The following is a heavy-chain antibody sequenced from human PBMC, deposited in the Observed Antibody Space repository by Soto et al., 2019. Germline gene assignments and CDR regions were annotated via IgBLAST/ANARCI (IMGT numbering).Heavy chain of an antibody. CDR1: GGSFSGYY. D-gene: IGHD2-8*01. CDR3: ARGRNCTNGVCYTNYFDY. J-gene: IGHJ4*02. Sequence: SETLSLTCAVYGGSFSGYYWSWIRQPPGKGLEWIGEINHSGSTNYNPSLKSRVTISVDTSKNQFSLKLSSVTAADTAVYYCARGRNCTNGVCYTNYFDYWGQGTLVTVSS. V-gene: IGHV4-34*01. CDR2: INHSGST.